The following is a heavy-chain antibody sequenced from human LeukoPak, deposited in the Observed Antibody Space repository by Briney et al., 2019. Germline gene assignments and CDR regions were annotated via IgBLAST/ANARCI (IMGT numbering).Heavy chain of an antibody. V-gene: IGHV1-8*03. D-gene: IGHD3-3*01. J-gene: IGHJ4*02. CDR2: MNPNSGNT. CDR1: GYTFTSYD. Sequence: ASVKVSCKASGYTFTSYDINWVRQAPGQGIEWMGWMNPNSGNTGYAQKFQGRVTTTRNTSISTAYMELSSLRSEDTAVYYCARGFRDFWSGYLYYFDYWGQGTLVTVSS. CDR3: ARGFRDFWSGYLYYFDY.